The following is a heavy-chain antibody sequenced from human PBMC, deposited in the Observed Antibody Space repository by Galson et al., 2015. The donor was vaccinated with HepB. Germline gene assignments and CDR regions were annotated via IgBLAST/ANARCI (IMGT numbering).Heavy chain of an antibody. CDR3: ARMDKRYSSSWYYYYGMDV. CDR1: GFSLSNARMG. D-gene: IGHD6-13*01. CDR2: IFSNDEK. V-gene: IGHV2-26*01. J-gene: IGHJ6*02. Sequence: PALVKPTQTLTLTCTVSGFSLSNARMGVSWIRQPPGKALEWLAHIFSNDEKSYSTSLKSRLTISKDTSKSQVVLTMTNMDPVDTATYYCARMDKRYSSSWYYYYGMDVWGQGTTVTVSS.